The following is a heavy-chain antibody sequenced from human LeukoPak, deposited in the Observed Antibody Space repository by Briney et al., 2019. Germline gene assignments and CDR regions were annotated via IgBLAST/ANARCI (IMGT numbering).Heavy chain of an antibody. J-gene: IGHJ4*02. CDR3: AKDLGIVVVITGGVDY. Sequence: PGRSLRLSCAASGFTFSSYGMHWVRQAPGKGLEWVAVISYDGSNKYYADSVKGRFTISRDNSKNTLYLQMNSLRAEDTAVYYCAKDLGIVVVITGGVDYWGQGTLVTVSS. CDR2: ISYDGSNK. V-gene: IGHV3-30*18. D-gene: IGHD3-22*01. CDR1: GFTFSSYG.